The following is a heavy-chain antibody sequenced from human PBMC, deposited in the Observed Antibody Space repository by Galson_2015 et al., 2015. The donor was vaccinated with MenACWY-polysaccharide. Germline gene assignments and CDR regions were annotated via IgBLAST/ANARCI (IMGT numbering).Heavy chain of an antibody. V-gene: IGHV3-30*18. Sequence: TSYDGSNKYYADSVKGRFTISRDNSKNTLYLQMNSLRTEDTAVYYCAKTYSSNWYSNDYWGQGTLVTVSS. D-gene: IGHD6-13*01. J-gene: IGHJ4*02. CDR2: TSYDGSNK. CDR3: AKTYSSNWYSNDY.